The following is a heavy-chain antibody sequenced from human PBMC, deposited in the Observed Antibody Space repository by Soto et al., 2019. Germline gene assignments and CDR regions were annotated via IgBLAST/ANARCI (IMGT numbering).Heavy chain of an antibody. CDR2: INPSGGST. CDR3: AREAQSGAFDY. D-gene: IGHD2-15*01. V-gene: IGHV1-46*01. Sequence: ASVKVSCKASGYTFTSCYMHWVRQAPGQGLEWMGIINPSGGSTSYAQKFQGRVTMTRDTSTSTVYMELSSLRSEDTAVYYCAREAQSGAFDYWGQGTLVTVSS. CDR1: GYTFTSCY. J-gene: IGHJ4*02.